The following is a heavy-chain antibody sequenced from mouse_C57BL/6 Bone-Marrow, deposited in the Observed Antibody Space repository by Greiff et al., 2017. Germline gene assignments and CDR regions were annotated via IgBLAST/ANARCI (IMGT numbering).Heavy chain of an antibody. V-gene: IGHV10-1*01. CDR2: IRSKSNNYAT. J-gene: IGHJ2*01. D-gene: IGHD4-1*02. CDR1: GFSFNTYA. Sequence: VQLKESGGGLVQPKGSLKLSCAASGFSFNTYAMNWVRQAPGKGLEWVARIRSKSNNYATYYADSVKDRFTISRDDSESMLYLQMNNLKTEDTAMYYCVRQQLGRGNYFDYWGQGTTLTVSS. CDR3: VRQQLGRGNYFDY.